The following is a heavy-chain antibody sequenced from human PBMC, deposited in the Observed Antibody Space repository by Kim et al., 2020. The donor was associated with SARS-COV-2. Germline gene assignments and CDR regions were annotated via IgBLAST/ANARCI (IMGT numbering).Heavy chain of an antibody. D-gene: IGHD6-19*01. Sequence: GGSLRLSCTTSGFNLYDYAIHWVRHVPGKGLEWVSLISRDGGGTYYADSVKGRFTISRDISKKSLYLQMDSLRAEDTALYYCVQGRQWLIINWGQGTQVTVSS. V-gene: IGHV3-43*02. CDR1: GFNLYDYA. CDR3: VQGRQWLIIN. J-gene: IGHJ4*02. CDR2: ISRDGGGT.